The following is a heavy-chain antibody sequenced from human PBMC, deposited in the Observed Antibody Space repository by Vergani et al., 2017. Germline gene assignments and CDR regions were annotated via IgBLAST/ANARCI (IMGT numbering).Heavy chain of an antibody. CDR1: GFGFKNFA. CDR2: ISKDGTHD. Sequence: QVSLVESGGGVVQPGRSLTLTCSASGFGFKNFAMHWVRQAPGKGLEWVATISKDGTHDYYEPSVRGRFAVSRDNFKNTMYLQMDRLTTDDTAVYFCARDGNDIFGSSSDYLQLLYYWGQGILVTVSS. J-gene: IGHJ4*02. CDR3: ARDGNDIFGSSSDYLQLLYY. V-gene: IGHV3-30*03. D-gene: IGHD3-22*01.